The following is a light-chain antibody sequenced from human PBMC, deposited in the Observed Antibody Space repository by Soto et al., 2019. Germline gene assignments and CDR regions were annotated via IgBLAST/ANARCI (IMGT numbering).Light chain of an antibody. J-gene: IGKJ2*01. CDR3: QQYGSSPYT. Sequence: EIVLTQSPGTVSLSPGESATLSCRASQSVSSSYLAWYQQKPGQAPRLLFYGASNRATGIPDRFSGSGSGTDFTVTISRLEPEDFAVYYCQQYGSSPYTFGQGTKLEIK. CDR1: QSVSSSY. V-gene: IGKV3-20*01. CDR2: GAS.